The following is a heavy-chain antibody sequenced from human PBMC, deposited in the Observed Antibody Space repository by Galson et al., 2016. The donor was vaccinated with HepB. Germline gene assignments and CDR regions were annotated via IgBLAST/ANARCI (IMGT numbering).Heavy chain of an antibody. D-gene: IGHD1-1*01. V-gene: IGHV3-21*01. J-gene: IGHJ6*04. CDR2: ISGSGSYL. CDR3: SRDLRNVERPDLTYYYGMDV. Sequence: SLRLSCAASGFTFSTYNMNWVRQTPGKGLEWVSSISGSGSYLYYADSVKGRFTISRDNANNSLYLHLSSLRAEDTAVYCCSRDLRNVERPDLTYYYGMDVWGKGTTVTVSS. CDR1: GFTFSTYN.